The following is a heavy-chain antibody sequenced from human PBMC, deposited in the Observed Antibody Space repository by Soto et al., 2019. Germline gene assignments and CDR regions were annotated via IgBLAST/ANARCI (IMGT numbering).Heavy chain of an antibody. CDR2: INHSGST. CDR3: VSLFSGRINNLFDF. Sequence: SETLSLSCAVYGGSFSGYYWSWIRQPPGKGLEWIGEINHSGSTNYNPSLKSRVTISVDTSKNQFSLKLSSVTAADTAVYYCVSLFSGRINNLFDFWGQRTLDTGSS. V-gene: IGHV4-34*01. CDR1: GGSFSGYY. J-gene: IGHJ5*01. D-gene: IGHD2-15*01.